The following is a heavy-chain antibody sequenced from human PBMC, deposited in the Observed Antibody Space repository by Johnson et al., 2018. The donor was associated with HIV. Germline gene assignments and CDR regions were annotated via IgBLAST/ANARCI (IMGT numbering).Heavy chain of an antibody. J-gene: IGHJ3*02. Sequence: VQLVESGGGLVRPGGSLRLSCAASGFTFSDYYMSWIRQSPGKGMEWVSYISGSGYIIYSADAAKGRFSISRDNAKNSLYLQVNSRRDEDTALYYCASDNLSMGAFDIWGPGTMVTVSS. CDR3: ASDNLSMGAFDI. D-gene: IGHD3-16*01. V-gene: IGHV3-11*04. CDR1: GFTFSDYY. CDR2: ISGSGYII.